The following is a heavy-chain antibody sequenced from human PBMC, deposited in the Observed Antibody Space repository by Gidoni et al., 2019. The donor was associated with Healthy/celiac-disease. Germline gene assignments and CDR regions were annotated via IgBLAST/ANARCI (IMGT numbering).Heavy chain of an antibody. CDR3: AKALLPKWELSNYFDY. J-gene: IGHJ4*02. CDR1: GFTFSSSA. CDR2: IRGSGGST. V-gene: IGHV3-23*01. D-gene: IGHD1-26*01. Sequence: EVQLLESGGGLEQPGGSLRLSCAASGFTFSSSAMSWVRQAPGKGLGWVSAIRGSGGSTYYADSVKGRFTISRDNSKNTLYLQMNSLRAEDTAVYYCAKALLPKWELSNYFDYWGQGTLVTVSS.